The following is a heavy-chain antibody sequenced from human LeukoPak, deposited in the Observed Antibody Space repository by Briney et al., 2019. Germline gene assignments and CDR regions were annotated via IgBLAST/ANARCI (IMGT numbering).Heavy chain of an antibody. CDR1: GGSISSSSYY. V-gene: IGHV4-39*01. D-gene: IGHD1-26*01. CDR2: IYYSGST. Sequence: PSETLSLTCTVSGGSISSSSYYWGWIRQPPGKGLEWIGSIYYSGSTYYNPSLKSRVTISVDTSKNQFSLKLSSVTAADTAVYYCARHVTRGVGATTKAMRFDYWGQGTLVTVSS. J-gene: IGHJ4*02. CDR3: ARHVTRGVGATTKAMRFDY.